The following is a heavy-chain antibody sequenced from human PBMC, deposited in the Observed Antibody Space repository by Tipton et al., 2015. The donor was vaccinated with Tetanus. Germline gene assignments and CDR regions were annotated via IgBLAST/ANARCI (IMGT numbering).Heavy chain of an antibody. Sequence: TLSLTCTVSGGSISSGGYYWSWIRQHPGKGLEWIGYIYCSGSTYYNPSLKSRVTISVDTSKSQFSLKLSSVTAADTAVYYCARDSGSPQTYYYDSSGYYPYYYYGMDVWGQGTTVTVSS. CDR3: ARDSGSPQTYYYDSSGYYPYYYYGMDV. D-gene: IGHD3-22*01. J-gene: IGHJ6*02. V-gene: IGHV4-31*03. CDR2: IYCSGST. CDR1: GGSISSGGYY.